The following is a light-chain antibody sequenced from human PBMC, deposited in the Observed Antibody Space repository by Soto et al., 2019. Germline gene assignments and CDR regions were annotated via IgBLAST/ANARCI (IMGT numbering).Light chain of an antibody. CDR2: EVN. CDR3: SSCTSSSSLLYV. CDR1: SSDCGYYNY. J-gene: IGLJ1*01. V-gene: IGLV2-14*01. Sequence: QSALTQPASVSGSPGQSITISCTGTSSDCGYYNYVSWYRQHPGKAPRLMIYEVNNRPSGVSSRFSGSKSGNTASLTISGLQAEDEADYYCSSCTSSSSLLYVFGTGTKVTVL.